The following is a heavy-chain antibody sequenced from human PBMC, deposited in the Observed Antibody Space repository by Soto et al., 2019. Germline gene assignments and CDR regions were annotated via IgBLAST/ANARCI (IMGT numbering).Heavy chain of an antibody. D-gene: IGHD3-3*01. CDR2: ILSDGGTK. CDR3: AKDFRPDGKYDLDY. CDR1: GFTFAGYA. Sequence: EVQLLESGGGLVQPGGSLRLSCAASGFTFAGYAMNWVRQAPGRGLEWVAGILSDGGTKYYADPVKGRFTISRDNSKNILYLQMSSLRADDMALYYCAKDFRPDGKYDLDYWGQGTPVVVSS. J-gene: IGHJ4*02. V-gene: IGHV3-23*01.